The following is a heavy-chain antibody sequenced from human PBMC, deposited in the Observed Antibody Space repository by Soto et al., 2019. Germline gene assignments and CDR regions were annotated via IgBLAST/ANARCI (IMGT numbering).Heavy chain of an antibody. J-gene: IGHJ5*02. CDR3: ARDILFENWFAT. CDR1: GYTFTNNA. Sequence: ASVKVSCKASGYTFTNNAMHWVRQAPAQRLEWMGWINTATGNTKYSRKFLGRISLTRDTSATTVYMELSRLTSTDTAVYYCARDILFENWFATWGQGTLVTVSS. CDR2: INTATGNT. V-gene: IGHV1-3*04.